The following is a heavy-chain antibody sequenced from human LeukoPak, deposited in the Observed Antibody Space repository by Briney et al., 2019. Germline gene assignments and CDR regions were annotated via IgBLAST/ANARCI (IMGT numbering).Heavy chain of an antibody. D-gene: IGHD2-21*01. V-gene: IGHV3-23*01. CDR1: GFTFSSYT. J-gene: IGHJ3*02. CDR3: AKDQVISGSEASDI. CDR2: ISGSGVGT. Sequence: GGSLRLSCAASGFTFSSYTMNWVRQAPGKGLEWVSAISGSGVGTYYADSVKGRFTISRDNSWNTLYLQMSSLRAEDTAVYYCAKDQVISGSEASDIWGQGTMVTVSS.